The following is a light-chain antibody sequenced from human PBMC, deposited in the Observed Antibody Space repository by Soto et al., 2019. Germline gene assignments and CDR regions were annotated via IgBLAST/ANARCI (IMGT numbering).Light chain of an antibody. CDR3: QQYYSTPPMFT. CDR1: QTVLHTSNNENY. J-gene: IGKJ3*01. Sequence: DIVMTQSPDSLAVSLGERATINCKSSQTVLHTSNNENYLAWFQQKPGQPPKLLIYWASTRESGVPDRFSGSGSGTDFTLTISSLQAEDVAVYYCQQYYSTPPMFTFGPGTKVDIK. V-gene: IGKV4-1*01. CDR2: WAS.